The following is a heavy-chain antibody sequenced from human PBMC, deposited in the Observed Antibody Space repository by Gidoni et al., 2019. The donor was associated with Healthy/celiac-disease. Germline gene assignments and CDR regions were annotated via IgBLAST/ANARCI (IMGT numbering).Heavy chain of an antibody. D-gene: IGHD3-10*01. V-gene: IGHV3-33*01. J-gene: IGHJ4*02. CDR1: GFTFSSYG. CDR2: IWYDGSNK. Sequence: QVQLVESGGGVVQPGRSLRLSCAASGFTFSSYGMPWVRQAPGKGLEWVAVIWYDGSNKYYADSVKGRFTISRDNSKNTLYLQMNSLRAEDTAVYYCARDTELITMVRGSDQGIDYWGQGTLVTVSS. CDR3: ARDTELITMVRGSDQGIDY.